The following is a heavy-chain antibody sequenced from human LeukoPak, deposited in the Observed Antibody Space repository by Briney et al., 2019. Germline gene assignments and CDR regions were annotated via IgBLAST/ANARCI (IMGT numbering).Heavy chain of an antibody. CDR1: GGSLSSSTYY. V-gene: IGHV4-39*01. J-gene: IGHJ4*02. D-gene: IGHD3-9*01. Sequence: PSETLSLTCTVSGGSLSSSTYYWGWIRQPPGKGLEWIGSIYYSGSTYYNPSLNSRATIIVDTSKNQFSLKLTSVTAADTAVYYCARHFRISRYFDWLLPFDYWGQGTLVTVSS. CDR2: IYYSGST. CDR3: ARHFRISRYFDWLLPFDY.